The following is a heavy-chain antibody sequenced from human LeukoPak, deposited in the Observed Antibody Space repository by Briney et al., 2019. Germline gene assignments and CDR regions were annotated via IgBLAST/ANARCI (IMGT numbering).Heavy chain of an antibody. CDR2: INWNGGST. D-gene: IGHD3-9*01. Sequence: PGGSLRLSCAASGFTFDDYGMSWVRQAPGRGLEWVSGINWNGGSTGYADSVKGRFTISRDNAKNSLYLQMNSLRAEDTALYYCARGRGDYDILTGYYPFYFDYWGQGTLVTVSS. CDR3: ARGRGDYDILTGYYPFYFDY. V-gene: IGHV3-20*04. J-gene: IGHJ4*02. CDR1: GFTFDDYG.